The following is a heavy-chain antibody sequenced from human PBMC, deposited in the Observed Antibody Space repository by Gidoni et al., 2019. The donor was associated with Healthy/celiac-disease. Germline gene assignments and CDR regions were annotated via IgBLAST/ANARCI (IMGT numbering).Heavy chain of an antibody. J-gene: IGHJ5*02. Sequence: QLQLQESGPGLVKPSETLSLTCTVSGGSISSSSYYWGWIRQPPGKGLEWIGSMYYSGSTYYNPSLKSQVTISVDTSKNQFSLKLSSVTAADTAVYYGARRRITIFGVVIIADWFDPWGQGTLVTVSS. CDR1: GGSISSSSYY. CDR3: ARRRITIFGVVIIADWFDP. V-gene: IGHV4-39*01. CDR2: MYYSGST. D-gene: IGHD3-3*01.